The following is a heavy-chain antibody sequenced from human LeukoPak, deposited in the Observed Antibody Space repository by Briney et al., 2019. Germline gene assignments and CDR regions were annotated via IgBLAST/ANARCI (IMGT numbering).Heavy chain of an antibody. D-gene: IGHD5-12*01. Sequence: KPSETLFLTCAVYGGPVSGYYWSWIRQPPGKGLEWIGEINHSGSTNYNPSLKSRVTISVDTSKNQFSLRLSSVTAADTAVYYCARGSNSGYTYWGQGTLVTVSS. CDR2: INHSGST. CDR3: ARGSNSGYTY. V-gene: IGHV4-34*01. J-gene: IGHJ4*02. CDR1: GGPVSGYY.